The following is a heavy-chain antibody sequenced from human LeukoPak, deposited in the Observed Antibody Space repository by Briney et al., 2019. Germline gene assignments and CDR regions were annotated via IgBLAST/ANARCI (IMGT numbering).Heavy chain of an antibody. Sequence: PGGSLRLSCAASGFTFSSYGMHWVRQAPGKGLEWVLAISGSGGNTYSADSVKGRCTISRDNSKKTLFLHMNSLRAEDTAVYYCARGMSATSGYLELEYWGQGTLVTVST. CDR1: GFTFSSYG. CDR3: ARGMSATSGYLELEY. V-gene: IGHV3-23*01. J-gene: IGHJ4*02. D-gene: IGHD3-22*01. CDR2: ISGSGGNT.